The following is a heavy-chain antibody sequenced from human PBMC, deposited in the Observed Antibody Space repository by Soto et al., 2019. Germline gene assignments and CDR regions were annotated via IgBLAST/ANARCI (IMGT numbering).Heavy chain of an antibody. CDR2: IKFDGSEK. Sequence: PAGSLRLSCEASGFTFSDYWMSWVRQVPGKGPEWVANIKFDGSEKQYVDSVRGRFTISRDDSRSSLSLQMNSLRAGDTAVYYCVKDGGYCSSSTCYAPRNHYFDSWGQGTLVTVSS. CDR3: VKDGGYCSSSTCYAPRNHYFDS. V-gene: IGHV3-7*03. CDR1: GFTFSDYW. D-gene: IGHD2-2*01. J-gene: IGHJ4*02.